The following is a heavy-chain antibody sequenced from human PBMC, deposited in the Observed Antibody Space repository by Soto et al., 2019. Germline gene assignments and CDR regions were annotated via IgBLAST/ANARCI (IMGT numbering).Heavy chain of an antibody. CDR2: INWIGGDA. V-gene: IGHV3-20*04. Sequence: EVRLEESGGDVVRPGGSLRLSCAAFGFTFDDYGMAWVRQAPGKGLEWVAGINWIGGDAGYAGSVKGLSTISRDNARNSLYLEMNSLTVEDTAVYYCARVVPKITTVTYTGYMDVWGKGTTVTVSS. CDR1: GFTFDDYG. CDR3: ARVVPKITTVTYTGYMDV. J-gene: IGHJ6*03. D-gene: IGHD4-17*01.